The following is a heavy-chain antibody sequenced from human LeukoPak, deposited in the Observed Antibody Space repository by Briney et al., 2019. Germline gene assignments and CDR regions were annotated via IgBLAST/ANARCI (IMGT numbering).Heavy chain of an antibody. J-gene: IGHJ6*02. Sequence: GGSLRLSCAASGFTFSSYAMSWVRQAPGKGLGWVSAISGSGGSTYYADSVKGRFTISRDNAKNTLYLQMNSLRAEDTAVYYCAMSPNYYYYYGMDVWGQGTTVTVSS. CDR1: GFTFSSYA. CDR2: ISGSGGST. CDR3: AMSPNYYYYYGMDV. V-gene: IGHV3-23*01.